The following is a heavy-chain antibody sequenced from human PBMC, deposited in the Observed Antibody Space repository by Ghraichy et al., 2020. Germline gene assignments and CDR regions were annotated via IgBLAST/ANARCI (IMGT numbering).Heavy chain of an antibody. Sequence: GESLNISCKGSGYSFTSYWIGWVRQMPGKGLEWMGIIYPGDSDTRYSPSFQGQVTISADKSISTAYLQWSSLKASDTAMYYCARRDGYCSGGSCYSYSQHWGQGTLVTVSS. D-gene: IGHD2-15*01. CDR3: ARRDGYCSGGSCYSYSQH. J-gene: IGHJ1*01. CDR1: GYSFTSYW. CDR2: IYPGDSDT. V-gene: IGHV5-51*01.